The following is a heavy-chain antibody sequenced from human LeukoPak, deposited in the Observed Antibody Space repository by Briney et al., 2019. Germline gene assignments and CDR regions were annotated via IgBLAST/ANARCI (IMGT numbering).Heavy chain of an antibody. CDR1: GDSINRYY. Sequence: SETLSLTCTVSGDSINRYYWSWIRQPPGKGLEWIGSIYYSGSTYYNPSLKSRVTISVDTSKNQFSLKLSSVTAADTAVYYCVTMVRGVYNWFDPWGQGTLVTVSS. CDR2: IYYSGST. V-gene: IGHV4-59*12. CDR3: VTMVRGVYNWFDP. J-gene: IGHJ5*02. D-gene: IGHD3-10*01.